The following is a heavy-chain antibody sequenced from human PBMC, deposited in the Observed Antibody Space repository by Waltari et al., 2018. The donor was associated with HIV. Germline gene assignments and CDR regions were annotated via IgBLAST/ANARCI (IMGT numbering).Heavy chain of an antibody. Sequence: QVQLQQWGAGLLKPSETLSLPCAVHGGSFSGYYWSRSRQPPGKGLEWIGEINHSGSTNYNPSLKSRVTISVDTSKNQFSLKLSSVTAAETAVYYCARGSATDSSGYYSLDYWGQGTLVTVSS. CDR1: GGSFSGYY. V-gene: IGHV4-34*01. CDR3: ARGSATDSSGYYSLDY. D-gene: IGHD3-22*01. J-gene: IGHJ4*02. CDR2: INHSGST.